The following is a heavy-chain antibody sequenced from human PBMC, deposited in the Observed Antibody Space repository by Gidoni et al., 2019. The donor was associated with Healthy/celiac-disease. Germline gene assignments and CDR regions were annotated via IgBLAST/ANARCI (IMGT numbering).Heavy chain of an antibody. J-gene: IGHJ4*02. CDR3: ARDTYYYDSSGYYGGWAY. CDR1: AFTFSSYA. V-gene: IGHV3-30*04. D-gene: IGHD3-22*01. CDR2: IAYDGSNK. Sequence: QVQLVESGGGVVQPGRSLRLSCAASAFTFSSYAMHWVRQAQGKGLEWVAVIAYDGSNKYYADAVKGRFTISRDNSKNTLYLQMNSLRAEDTAVYYCARDTYYYDSSGYYGGWAYWGQGTLVTVSS.